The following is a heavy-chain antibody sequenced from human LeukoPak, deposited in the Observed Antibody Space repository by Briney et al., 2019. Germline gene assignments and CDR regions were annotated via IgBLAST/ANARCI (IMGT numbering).Heavy chain of an antibody. Sequence: PGGSLRLSCAASGFTFRSYWMHWVRQAPGKGLEWVSRVIRDGSFTNYVDSVKGRFTISRDNAKNTLYLQMSSLRAEDTAVYFCVRAGDDFNFDYWVQGSLVTVSS. V-gene: IGHV3-74*01. CDR3: VRAGDDFNFDY. D-gene: IGHD5-24*01. CDR2: VIRDGSFT. J-gene: IGHJ4*02. CDR1: GFTFRSYW.